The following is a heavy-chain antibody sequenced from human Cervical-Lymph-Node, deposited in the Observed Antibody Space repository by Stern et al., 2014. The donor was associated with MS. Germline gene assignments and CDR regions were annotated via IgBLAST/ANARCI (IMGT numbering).Heavy chain of an antibody. CDR1: GFTFRSYS. V-gene: IGHV3-21*01. Sequence: DVQLVESGGGLVKPGGSLRLSCAASGFTFRSYSMNWVRQAPGKGLEGVSSISSSSSYIYYADSVKGRFTISRDNAKNSLYLQMNSLRAEDTAVYYCARGEYYYGSEDFDYWGQGTLVTVSS. J-gene: IGHJ4*02. CDR3: ARGEYYYGSEDFDY. D-gene: IGHD3-10*01. CDR2: ISSSSSYI.